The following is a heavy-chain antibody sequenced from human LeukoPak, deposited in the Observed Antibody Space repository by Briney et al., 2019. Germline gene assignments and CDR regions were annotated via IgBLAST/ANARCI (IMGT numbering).Heavy chain of an antibody. CDR3: ARLCGSGSYYRH. CDR1: GGSFSGYY. J-gene: IGHJ4*02. V-gene: IGHV4-34*01. Sequence: SETLSLTCAVYGGSFSGYYWSWIRQPPGKGLEWIGEINHSGSTNYNPSLKSRVTISGDTSKNQFSLKLRSVTAADTAMYYCARLCGSGSYYRHWGQGTLVTVSS. D-gene: IGHD3-10*01. CDR2: INHSGST.